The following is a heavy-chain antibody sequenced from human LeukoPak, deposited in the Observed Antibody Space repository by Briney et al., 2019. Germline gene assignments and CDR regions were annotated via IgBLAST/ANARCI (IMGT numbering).Heavy chain of an antibody. V-gene: IGHV3-23*01. Sequence: GGSLTLSCAASGFIFGNYAMRWVRQAPGKGLEWVSAISDSGGSTYYADSVKGRFTISRDNSKNTLYLQMNSLRAEDTAVYYCAKGLHGWYGGDYWGQGTLVTVSS. CDR1: GFIFGNYA. J-gene: IGHJ4*02. CDR2: ISDSGGST. CDR3: AKGLHGWYGGDY. D-gene: IGHD3-10*01.